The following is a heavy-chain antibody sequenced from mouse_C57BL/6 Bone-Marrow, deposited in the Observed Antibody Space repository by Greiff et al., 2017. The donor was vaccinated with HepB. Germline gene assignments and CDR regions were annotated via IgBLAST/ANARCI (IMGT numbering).Heavy chain of an antibody. CDR2: INPSNGGT. CDR1: GYTFTSYW. V-gene: IGHV1-53*01. CDR3: ARGRVLRSYYDAMDY. J-gene: IGHJ4*01. D-gene: IGHD1-1*01. Sequence: QVQLQQPGTELVKPGASVKLSCKASGYTFTSYWMHWVKQRPGQGLEWIGNINPSNGGTNYNEKFKSKATLTVDKSSSTAYMQLSSLTSEDSAVYYCARGRVLRSYYDAMDYWGQGTSVTVSS.